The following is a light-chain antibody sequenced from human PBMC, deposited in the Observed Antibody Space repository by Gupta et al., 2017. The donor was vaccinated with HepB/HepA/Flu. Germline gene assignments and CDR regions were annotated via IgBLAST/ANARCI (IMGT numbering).Light chain of an antibody. CDR2: DAS. CDR1: QSVNYAY. Sequence: DIVLTQSPGTLSLSPGERATLSCTASQSVNYAYVAWYQQKPGQSPRLLIYDASSRAPGIPDRFIGGGSGTDFTLTISRLEPENVAVYYCQQYGISPRTFGQGTKLEI. V-gene: IGKV3-20*01. CDR3: QQYGISPRT. J-gene: IGKJ2*02.